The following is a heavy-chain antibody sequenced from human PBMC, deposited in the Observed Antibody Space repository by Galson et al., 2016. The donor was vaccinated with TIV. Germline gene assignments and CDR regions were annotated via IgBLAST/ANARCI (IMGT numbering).Heavy chain of an antibody. D-gene: IGHD4/OR15-4a*01. CDR1: GGSFNNYP. CDR2: IMSVFGGP. CDR3: AKCRNSVPGAPYCFFDL. V-gene: IGHV1-69*05. J-gene: IGHJ2*01. Sequence: SVKVSCKASGGSFNNYPISWVRQAPGQGLEWMGGIMSVFGGPNTAEKFQGRLSITRDESTSTTYMELNPLTSDDTAVYYCAKCRNSVPGAPYCFFDLWGRCTLVTVSS.